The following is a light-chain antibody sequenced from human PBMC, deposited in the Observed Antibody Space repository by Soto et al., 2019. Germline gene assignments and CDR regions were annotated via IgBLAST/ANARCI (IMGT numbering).Light chain of an antibody. Sequence: EVVVTQSPDTLSLSPGETATLSCRASQSVSSSVAWYQHKPGQSPRLLIYGAFNRATGIPARFSGSGSGTDFTLTISRLEPEDFVVYYCQKYGSSPWTFGQGTKVDIK. J-gene: IGKJ1*01. CDR3: QKYGSSPWT. CDR2: GAF. CDR1: QSVSSS. V-gene: IGKV3-20*01.